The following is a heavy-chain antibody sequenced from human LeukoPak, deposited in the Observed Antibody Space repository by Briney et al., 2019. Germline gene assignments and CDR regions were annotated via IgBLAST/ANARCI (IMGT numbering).Heavy chain of an antibody. J-gene: IGHJ5*02. CDR1: GFTFDDYA. Sequence: PGRSLRLSCAASGFTFDDYAMHWVRQAPGKGLEWVSGISWNSGSIGYADSVKGRFTISRDNAKNSLYLQMNSLRAEDTAVYYCARGHYQLSWGQGILVTVSS. CDR3: ARGHYQLS. D-gene: IGHD2-2*01. V-gene: IGHV3-9*01. CDR2: ISWNSGSI.